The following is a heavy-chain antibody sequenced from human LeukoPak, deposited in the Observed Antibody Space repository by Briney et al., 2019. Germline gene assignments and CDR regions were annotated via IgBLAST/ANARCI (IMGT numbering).Heavy chain of an antibody. V-gene: IGHV4-4*02. D-gene: IGHD3-10*01. J-gene: IGHJ5*02. CDR3: ARDSGTTGEVKFDP. CDR1: GGSISSNNW. CDR2: IYGSGST. Sequence: SETLSLTCAVSGGSISSNNWWSWVRQPPGKGLEWIGRIYGSGSTDYNPSLKSRVTMSIDTSKNQFSLNLISVTAADTAVYYCARDSGTTGEVKFDPWGQGTLVTVSS.